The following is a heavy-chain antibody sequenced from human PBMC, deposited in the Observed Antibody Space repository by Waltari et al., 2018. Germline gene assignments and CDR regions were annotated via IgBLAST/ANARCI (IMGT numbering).Heavy chain of an antibody. J-gene: IGHJ4*02. Sequence: QVQLQESGPGLVRPSETLSLSCTVSNASLRTDDHYWSWIRHPPGKGLEWIGNVHYGGSAYYTPALKSRVVISVDTSRNEISLTLSFVSAADTAIYYCARVWLVRGIPFDTWGQGTQVTVST. CDR3: ARVWLVRGIPFDT. CDR1: NASLRTDDHY. D-gene: IGHD3-10*01. V-gene: IGHV4-30-4*01. CDR2: VHYGGSA.